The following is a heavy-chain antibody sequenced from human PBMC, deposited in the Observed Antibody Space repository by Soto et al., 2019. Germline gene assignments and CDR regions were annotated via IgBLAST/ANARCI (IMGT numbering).Heavy chain of an antibody. D-gene: IGHD3-10*01. CDR3: ARVLSYGSGSYWPGYFDY. CDR2: ISSSGSTI. CDR1: GFTFSDYY. Sequence: TGGSLRLSCAASGFTFSDYYMSWIRQAPGKGLEWVSYISSSGSTIYYADSVKGRFTISRDNAKNSLYLQMNSLRAEDTAVYYCARVLSYGSGSYWPGYFDYWGQGTLVTVSS. J-gene: IGHJ4*02. V-gene: IGHV3-11*01.